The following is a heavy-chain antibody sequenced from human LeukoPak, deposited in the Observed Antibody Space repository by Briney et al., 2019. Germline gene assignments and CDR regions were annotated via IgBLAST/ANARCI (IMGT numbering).Heavy chain of an antibody. J-gene: IGHJ4*02. Sequence: GGSLRLSCAASGFTFSSYWMSWVRQAPGKGLEWVANIKQDGSEKYYVDSVKGRFTISRDNAKNSLYLQMNSLRAEDTAVYYCARDRVAAAENYFDYWGQGTLVTVSS. CDR2: IKQDGSEK. D-gene: IGHD6-13*01. CDR3: ARDRVAAAENYFDY. V-gene: IGHV3-7*01. CDR1: GFTFSSYW.